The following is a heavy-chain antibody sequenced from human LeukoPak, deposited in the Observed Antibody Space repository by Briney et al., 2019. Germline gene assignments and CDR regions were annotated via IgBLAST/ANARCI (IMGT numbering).Heavy chain of an antibody. CDR3: ARDSISGWYYFDY. V-gene: IGHV4-30-2*01. CDR1: AGSIPSGGYS. Sequence: SQTLSLTCAVSAGSIPSGGYSWSWIRQPPGKVLEWIGYIYHSGSTYYNPPLKSRVTISVDRSKNQFSLKLSSVTAADTAVYYCARDSISGWYYFDYWGQGTLVTVSS. CDR2: IYHSGST. D-gene: IGHD6-19*01. J-gene: IGHJ4*02.